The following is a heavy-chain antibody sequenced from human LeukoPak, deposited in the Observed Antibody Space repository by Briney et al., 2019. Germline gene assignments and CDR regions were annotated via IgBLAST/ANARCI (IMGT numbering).Heavy chain of an antibody. CDR2: ISSSSSYT. D-gene: IGHD3-22*01. J-gene: IGHJ4*02. CDR1: GFTFSDYY. CDR3: ARVLTNYYDSSGYYEARYYFDY. Sequence: GGSLRLSCAASGFTFSDYYMSWIRQAPGKGLEWVSYISSSSSYTNYADSVKGRFTISRDNAKNSLYLQMSSLRAEDTAVYYCARVLTNYYDSSGYYEARYYFDYWGQGTLVTVSS. V-gene: IGHV3-11*05.